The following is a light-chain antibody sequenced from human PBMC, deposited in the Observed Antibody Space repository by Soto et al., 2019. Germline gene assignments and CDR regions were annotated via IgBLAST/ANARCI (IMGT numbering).Light chain of an antibody. V-gene: IGLV2-14*01. CDR3: CSYGGGNNFYV. CDR1: SSDVGGFRY. J-gene: IGLJ1*01. Sequence: QSALTQPAAVSGSPGQSITISCTGTSSDVGGFRYVSWFQQHPGKAPKLLIYEVNNRPSGVSNRFSGSKSGNTASLTISGLQAEDEAEYYCCSYGGGNNFYVFGTGTKVTVL. CDR2: EVN.